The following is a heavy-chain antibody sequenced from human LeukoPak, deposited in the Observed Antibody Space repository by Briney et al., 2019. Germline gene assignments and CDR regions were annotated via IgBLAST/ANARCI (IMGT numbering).Heavy chain of an antibody. CDR1: GGSINSSSYY. D-gene: IGHD5-18*01. CDR2: VYYSGST. CDR3: AILRYSYGWGYYYYMDV. J-gene: IGHJ6*03. Sequence: SETLSLTCTVSGGSINSSSYYWGWIRQPPGKGLEWIGSVYYSGSTHYNPSLKSQVTISVDTSKNHFSLRLSSVTAADTAVYYCAILRYSYGWGYYYYMDVWGKGTTVTVSS. V-gene: IGHV4-39*02.